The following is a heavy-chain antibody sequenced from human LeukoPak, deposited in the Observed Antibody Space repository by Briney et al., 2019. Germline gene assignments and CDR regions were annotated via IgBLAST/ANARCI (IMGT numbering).Heavy chain of an antibody. CDR2: VGTVGDT. V-gene: IGHV3-13*01. Sequence: GGSLRLSCAASGFIFSTYDMHWVRQAAGKGLEWVSSVGTVGDTCYSDSVKGRFSLSRDDAVNSFYLQMNNLRPEDTAVYYCARATLGSLDHWGQGALVTVSS. J-gene: IGHJ4*02. CDR1: GFIFSTYD. CDR3: ARATLGSLDH. D-gene: IGHD2-15*01.